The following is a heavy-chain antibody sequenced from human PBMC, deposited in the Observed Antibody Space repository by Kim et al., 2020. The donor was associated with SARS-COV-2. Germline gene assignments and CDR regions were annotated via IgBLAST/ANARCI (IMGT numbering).Heavy chain of an antibody. J-gene: IGHJ6*02. D-gene: IGHD3-10*01. CDR3: ARDQLMGSKWVGGMDV. Sequence: SLQSRVNISVDTSKNQFTLRLSSVTAADTAVYYCARDQLMGSKWVGGMDVWGQGTTVTVSS. V-gene: IGHV4-59*01.